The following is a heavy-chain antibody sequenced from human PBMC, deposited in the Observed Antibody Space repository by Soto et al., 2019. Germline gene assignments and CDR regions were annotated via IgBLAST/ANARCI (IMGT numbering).Heavy chain of an antibody. CDR3: VKGDYGDYVY. D-gene: IGHD4-17*01. J-gene: IGHJ4*02. V-gene: IGHV3-30*04. CDR1: GFSFRNFA. Sequence: QVQLVESGGGVVQPGRSLRLSCAAYGFSFRNFAMHWVRQTPDKGLEWVALISHDGSVGNYADSVKGRFTISRDNSQNTVYLQLDSPRPDDTAVYYCVKGDYGDYVYWGQGTLVTVSS. CDR2: ISHDGSVG.